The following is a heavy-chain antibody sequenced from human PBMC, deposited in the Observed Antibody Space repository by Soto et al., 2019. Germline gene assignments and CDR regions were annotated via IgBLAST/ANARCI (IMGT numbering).Heavy chain of an antibody. CDR2: IYYSGSP. V-gene: IGHV4-59*08. CDR1: GGSLNSFY. Sequence: TSETPSPTCTVSGGSLNSFYWSWVPQPPGKGLGWIGYIYYSGSPNYNPSLKSRVTISVDTSKNQFSLKLSSVTAADTAVYYCARMGPAALNGVDYWGQGTLVTVSS. D-gene: IGHD2-2*01. CDR3: ARMGPAALNGVDY. J-gene: IGHJ4*02.